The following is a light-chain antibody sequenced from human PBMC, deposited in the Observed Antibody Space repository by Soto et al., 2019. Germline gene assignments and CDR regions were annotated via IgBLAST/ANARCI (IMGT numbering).Light chain of an antibody. CDR3: CSYTVATTRDGRV. J-gene: IGLJ3*02. Sequence: QSVLTQPASVSGSPGQSITISCTGTSSDVGGYNYVSWYQQHPGKAPEVIIYDVSYRPSGVSNRFSGSKSGNTASLTISGLQAEDEADYYCCSYTVATTRDGRVFGGGTKVTVL. CDR1: SSDVGGYNY. V-gene: IGLV2-14*01. CDR2: DVS.